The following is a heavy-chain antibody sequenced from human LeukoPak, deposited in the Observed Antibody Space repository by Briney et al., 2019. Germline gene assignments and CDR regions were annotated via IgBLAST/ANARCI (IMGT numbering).Heavy chain of an antibody. D-gene: IGHD4-23*01. CDR3: ARDVHRTVVTLYDY. Sequence: ASVKVSCKASGCTFTSYGISWVRQAPGQGLEWMGWISAYNGNTNYAQKLQGRVTMTTDTSTSTAYMELRSLRSDDTAVYYCARDVHRTVVTLYDYWGQGTLVTVSS. CDR1: GCTFTSYG. V-gene: IGHV1-18*01. CDR2: ISAYNGNT. J-gene: IGHJ4*02.